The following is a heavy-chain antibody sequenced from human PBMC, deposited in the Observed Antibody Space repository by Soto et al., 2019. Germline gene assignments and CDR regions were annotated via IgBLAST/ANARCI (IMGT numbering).Heavy chain of an antibody. V-gene: IGHV3-21*01. D-gene: IGHD2-8*01. CDR2: ISSSSAYI. J-gene: IGHJ1*01. CDR1: GFIFSSST. CDR3: ARDLGEMYAV. Sequence: LRLSCIGSGFIFSSSTMTWVRQAPGKGLERVSSISSSSAYIYNADSLKGRFTISRDNAKNSLYLQMDSLRAEDTAVYFCARDLGEMYAVWGQGALVTVSS.